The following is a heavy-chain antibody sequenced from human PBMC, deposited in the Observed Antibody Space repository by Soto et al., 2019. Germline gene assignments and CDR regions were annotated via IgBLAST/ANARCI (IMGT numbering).Heavy chain of an antibody. CDR1: GGAFSANY. Sequence: QVQLQQWGAGVLKPSETLSLTCGISGGAFSANYWSWIRQAPGKGLEWLGEINHSGHTAYNPSLKSRVSISADTSKNQFSLSLTSVTADDTAIYYCATGGLFSSWGQGTQVTVSS. V-gene: IGHV4-34*01. CDR3: ATGGLFSS. D-gene: IGHD3-3*01. J-gene: IGHJ4*02. CDR2: INHSGHT.